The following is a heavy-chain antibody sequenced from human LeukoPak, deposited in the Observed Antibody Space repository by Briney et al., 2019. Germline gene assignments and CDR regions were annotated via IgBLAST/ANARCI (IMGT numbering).Heavy chain of an antibody. V-gene: IGHV4-4*07. CDR2: IYTSGSS. CDR3: ARGRSWFDP. J-gene: IGHJ5*02. CDR1: GGSFSGYD. Sequence: TSETLSLTCTVSGGSFSGYDWTWIRHPPGQGLEWIGHIYTSGSSNYNPSLKSRVTMSVDTSKNQLSLKLSSVTAADTAVYYCARGRSWFDPWGQGTLVTVSS.